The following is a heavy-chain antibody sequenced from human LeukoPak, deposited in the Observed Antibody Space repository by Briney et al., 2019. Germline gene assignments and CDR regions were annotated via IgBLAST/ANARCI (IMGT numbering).Heavy chain of an antibody. J-gene: IGHJ6*03. CDR1: GFTFSSFD. D-gene: IGHD2-8*01. V-gene: IGHV3-13*01. CDR2: ICTASDT. Sequence: GGSLRLSCAASGFTFSSFDMHWVRQPAGQGLEGVSTICTASDTYYPGSVEGRFTLSRDNAKNSFYLQMNSLTAGDTAVYYCARGPPRVKYYYLDVWGKGATVTVSS. CDR3: ARGPPRVKYYYLDV.